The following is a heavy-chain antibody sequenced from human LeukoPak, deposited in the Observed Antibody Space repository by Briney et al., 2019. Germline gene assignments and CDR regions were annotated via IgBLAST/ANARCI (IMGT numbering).Heavy chain of an antibody. D-gene: IGHD2-21*01. CDR1: GGSISSSHYY. J-gene: IGHJ4*02. CDR2: IHYSGST. CDR3: ARHKDCASITHCHFDY. Sequence: SSETLSLTCSVSGGSISSSHYYWAWIRQPPGKGLEWIGSIHYSGSTHYNPSLKSRVTISVDTSENQFSLKLSSVTAADTAIFHCARHKDCASITHCHFDYWGQGILVTVSS. V-gene: IGHV4-39*01.